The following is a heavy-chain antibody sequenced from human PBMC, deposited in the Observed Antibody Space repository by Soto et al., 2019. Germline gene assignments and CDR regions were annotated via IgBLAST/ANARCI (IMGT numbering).Heavy chain of an antibody. CDR3: TAGWAAAGTFRYY. Sequence: EVQLVESGGGLVKPGGSLRLSCAASGFTLSNAWMNWVRQAPGKGLEWVGRIKNKTDGGPTHYPAPVKGRFTISRDESTNTLYVQMNSLKTSDTAVYYCTAGWAAAGTFRYYWGQGALFAVCS. CDR2: IKNKTDGGPT. CDR1: GFTLSNAW. J-gene: IGHJ4*02. D-gene: IGHD6-13*01. V-gene: IGHV3-15*07.